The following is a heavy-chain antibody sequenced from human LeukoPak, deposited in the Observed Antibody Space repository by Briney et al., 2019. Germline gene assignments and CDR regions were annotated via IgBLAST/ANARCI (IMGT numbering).Heavy chain of an antibody. CDR1: GYSISSGYY. J-gene: IGHJ3*02. CDR2: IYHSGST. Sequence: SETLSLTCTVSGYSISSGYYWGWIRQPPGKGLEWIGSIYHSGSTYYNPSLKSRVTISPDKSKNQFSLTLTSVTAADTAVYFCARAPLSGTYYTDAFDIWGQGTMVTVSS. D-gene: IGHD1-26*01. CDR3: ARAPLSGTYYTDAFDI. V-gene: IGHV4-38-2*02.